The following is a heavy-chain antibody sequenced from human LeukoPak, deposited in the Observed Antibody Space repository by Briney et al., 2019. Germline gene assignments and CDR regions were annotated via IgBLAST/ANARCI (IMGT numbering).Heavy chain of an antibody. J-gene: IGHJ4*02. CDR1: GFTFDDYA. Sequence: PGRSLRLSCAASGFTFDDYAMHWVRQAPGKGLEWVSGISWNSGSIGYADSVKGRFTISRDNAKNSLYLQMNSLRAEDTAVYYCARSHYGSGSYVTDYWGQGTLVTVSS. D-gene: IGHD3-10*01. CDR2: ISWNSGSI. CDR3: ARSHYGSGSYVTDY. V-gene: IGHV3-9*01.